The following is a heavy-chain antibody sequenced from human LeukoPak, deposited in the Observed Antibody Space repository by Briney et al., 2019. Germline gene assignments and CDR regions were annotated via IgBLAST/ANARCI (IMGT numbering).Heavy chain of an antibody. CDR3: ARVYYDSSGYYYVFFDY. J-gene: IGHJ4*02. CDR2: INPNSGGA. Sequence: ASVKVSCKASGYTFTGYYMHWVRQAPGQGLEWVGWINPNSGGANYAQKFQGRVTMTRDTSISTAYMELSRLRSDDTAVYYCARVYYDSSGYYYVFFDYWGQGTLVTVSS. V-gene: IGHV1-2*02. CDR1: GYTFTGYY. D-gene: IGHD3-22*01.